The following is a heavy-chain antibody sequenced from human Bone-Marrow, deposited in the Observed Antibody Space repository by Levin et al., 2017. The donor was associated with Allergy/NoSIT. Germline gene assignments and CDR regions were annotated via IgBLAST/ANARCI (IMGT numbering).Heavy chain of an antibody. CDR1: GFTFSSYA. Sequence: LSLTYAASGFTFSSYAMSWVRQAPGKGLEWVSAISGSGGSTYYADSVKGRFTISRDNSKNTLYLQMNSLRAEDTAVYYCAKDITVATHYWGQGTLVTVSS. J-gene: IGHJ4*02. CDR2: ISGSGGST. D-gene: IGHD4-23*01. CDR3: AKDITVATHY. V-gene: IGHV3-23*01.